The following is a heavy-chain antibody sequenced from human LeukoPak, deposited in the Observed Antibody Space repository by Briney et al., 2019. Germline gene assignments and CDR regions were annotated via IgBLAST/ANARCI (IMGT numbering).Heavy chain of an antibody. CDR3: ARGKDRYDFWSGYFFDY. V-gene: IGHV1-69*06. Sequence: GASVKVSCKASGGTFSSYAISWVRQAPGQGLEWMGGIIPIFGTANYAQKFQGRVTITADKSTSTAYMELSSLRSEDTAVYYCARGKDRYDFWSGYFFDYWGQGTLVTVSS. D-gene: IGHD3-3*01. CDR1: GGTFSSYA. CDR2: IIPIFGTA. J-gene: IGHJ4*02.